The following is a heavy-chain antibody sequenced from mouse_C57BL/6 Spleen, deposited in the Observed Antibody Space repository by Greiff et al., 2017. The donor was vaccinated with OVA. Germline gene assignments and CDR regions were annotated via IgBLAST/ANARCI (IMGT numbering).Heavy chain of an antibody. D-gene: IGHD2-4*01. CDR2: IHPNSGST. CDR1: GYTFTSYW. V-gene: IGHV1-64*01. Sequence: QVQLKQPGAELVKPGASVKLSCKASGYTFTSYWLHWVKQRPGQGLEWIGMIHPNSGSTNYNEKFKSKATLTVDKSSSTAYMQLSSLTSEHSAVYYCARDDYPHWYFDVWGTGTTVTVSS. CDR3: ARDDYPHWYFDV. J-gene: IGHJ1*03.